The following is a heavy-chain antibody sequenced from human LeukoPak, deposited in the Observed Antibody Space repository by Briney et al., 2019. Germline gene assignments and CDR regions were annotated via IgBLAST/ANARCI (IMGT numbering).Heavy chain of an antibody. D-gene: IGHD6-13*01. V-gene: IGHV3-21*01. CDR3: ARDGPPGIAAAGPYYYGMDV. Sequence: GGSLRLSCAASGFTFSSYSMNWVRQAPGKGLEWVSSISGSSIYIYYADSVKGRFTISRDNAKNSLYLQMNSLTAEDTAVYYCARDGPPGIAAAGPYYYGMDVWGQGTTVTVSS. CDR2: ISGSSIYI. J-gene: IGHJ6*02. CDR1: GFTFSSYS.